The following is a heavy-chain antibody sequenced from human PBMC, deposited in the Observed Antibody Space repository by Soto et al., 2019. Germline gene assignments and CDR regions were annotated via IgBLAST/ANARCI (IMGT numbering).Heavy chain of an antibody. J-gene: IGHJ5*02. CDR2: ITFAGTND. CDR3: ARDMNWLDP. Sequence: QMQLVQSGGGVVQPGRSLRLSCAASGFTFDTYEMNWVRQAPGKGLEWVAMITFAGTNDYYADYVKGRFTISRDNSNNTLYPHLNNLRVEGTAVYYRARDMNWLDPWGQGTLVTVAS. V-gene: IGHV3-30-3*01. CDR1: GFTFDTYE.